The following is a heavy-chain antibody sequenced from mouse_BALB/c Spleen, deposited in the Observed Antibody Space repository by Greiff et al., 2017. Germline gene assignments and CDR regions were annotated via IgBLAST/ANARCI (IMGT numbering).Heavy chain of an antibody. CDR3: ARQLGLRYYAMDY. D-gene: IGHD3-1*01. J-gene: IGHJ4*01. CDR1: GFTFSSFG. V-gene: IGHV5-17*02. CDR2: ISSGSSTI. Sequence: EVQGVESGGGLVQPGGSRKLSCAASGFTFSSFGMHWVRQAPEKGLEWVAYISSGSSTIYYADTVKGRFTISRDNPKNTLFLQMTSLRSEDTAMYYCARQLGLRYYAMDYWGQGTSVTVSS.